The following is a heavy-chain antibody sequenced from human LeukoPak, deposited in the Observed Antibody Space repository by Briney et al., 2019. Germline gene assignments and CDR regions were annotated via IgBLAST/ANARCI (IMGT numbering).Heavy chain of an antibody. Sequence: PGGSLRLSCTASGFTFSRYALHWVRQAPGKGLEWVAVISSDGSTTYYAASLKGRFTISRDNAKNSLYLQMNSLRDKDTAVYYCARDYSSSGTFFGYYYGMDVWGQGTTVTVSS. CDR2: ISSDGSTT. J-gene: IGHJ6*02. V-gene: IGHV3-30-3*01. CDR1: GFTFSRYA. CDR3: ARDYSSSGTFFGYYYGMDV. D-gene: IGHD2-2*01.